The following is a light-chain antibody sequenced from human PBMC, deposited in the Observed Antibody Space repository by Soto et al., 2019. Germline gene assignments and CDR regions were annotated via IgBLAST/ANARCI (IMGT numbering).Light chain of an antibody. CDR1: SSDVGGYNY. CDR3: SSYAGSNNLHVV. V-gene: IGLV2-8*01. CDR2: EVS. J-gene: IGLJ2*01. Sequence: QSALTQPPSASGSPRQSVTISCTGTSSDVGGYNYVSWYQQHPGKAPKLMIYEVSKRPSGVPDRFSGSKSGNTASLTVSGLQAEDEADYYCSSYAGSNNLHVVFGGGTKLTVL.